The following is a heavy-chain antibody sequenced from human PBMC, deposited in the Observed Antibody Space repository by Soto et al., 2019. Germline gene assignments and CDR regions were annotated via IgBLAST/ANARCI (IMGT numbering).Heavy chain of an antibody. Sequence: EVQLVESGGGLVQPGGSLRLSCAASGFTFSSYWMHWVRQAPGKGLVWVSRINNDGSSTSYADSVKVRLTISGDNAKYMLYLQVNSLRAEDTAVYYCASGGVAGSGTFYNGYWGRGTLVTVSS. J-gene: IGHJ4*02. CDR3: ASGGVAGSGTFYNGY. V-gene: IGHV3-74*01. CDR2: INNDGSST. CDR1: GFTFSSYW. D-gene: IGHD3-10*01.